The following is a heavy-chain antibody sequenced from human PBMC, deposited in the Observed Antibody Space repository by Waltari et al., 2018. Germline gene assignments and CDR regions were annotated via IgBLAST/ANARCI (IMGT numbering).Heavy chain of an antibody. CDR2: IDYSGNT. CDR1: GGSIKSYF. V-gene: IGHV4-59*01. D-gene: IGHD2-15*01. Sequence: QVQLQESGPGLVKSSETLSLTCTVSGGSIKSYFWSWIRPPPGKGLEWIGCIDYSGNTYYNPSLKSRVTISVDTSKNQYSLRLTSVAASDTALYYCARHASAEYCSGGSCLPDSWGQGAPVIVSS. J-gene: IGHJ4*02. CDR3: ARHASAEYCSGGSCLPDS.